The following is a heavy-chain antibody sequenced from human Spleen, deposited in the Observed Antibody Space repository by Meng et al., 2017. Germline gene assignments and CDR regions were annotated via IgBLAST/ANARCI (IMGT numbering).Heavy chain of an antibody. D-gene: IGHD6-13*01. CDR1: GGSISRGSYY. Sequence: SETLSPTCTVSGGSISRGSYYWSWIRQPAGKGLEWIGRIYISRSTNYNPSLKSRVTISVDTSKNQFSLKVTSVTAADTAVYYCARDSSSSWFPAYYFDYWGQGTLVTVSS. CDR2: IYISRST. CDR3: ARDSSSSWFPAYYFDY. V-gene: IGHV4-61*02. J-gene: IGHJ4*02.